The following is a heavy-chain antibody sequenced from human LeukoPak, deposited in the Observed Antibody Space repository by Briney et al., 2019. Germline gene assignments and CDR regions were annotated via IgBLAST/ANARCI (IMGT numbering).Heavy chain of an antibody. CDR3: ARVAVADYFDY. CDR2: IYYSGST. D-gene: IGHD6-19*01. V-gene: IGHV4-59*01. Sequence: SETLSLTCTVSGGSISSYYWSWIRQPPGKGLEWIGYIYYSGSTNYNPSLKSRVTISVDTSKNQFSLKLSSVTAADTAVYYCARVAVADYFDYWGQGTLATVSS. CDR1: GGSISSYY. J-gene: IGHJ4*02.